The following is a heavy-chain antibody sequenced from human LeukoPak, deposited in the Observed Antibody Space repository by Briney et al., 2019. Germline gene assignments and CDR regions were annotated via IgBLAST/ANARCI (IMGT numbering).Heavy chain of an antibody. CDR2: IYYSGST. Sequence: SETLSLTCTVSGGSIRSYYWNWIRQPPGKGLEWIGYIYYSGSTNYNPSLKSRVTISVDTSKNQFSLKLSSVTAADTAIYYCASGPVDYYTSGSFLKWGQGTMVTVSS. CDR3: ASGPVDYYTSGSFLK. D-gene: IGHD3-10*01. CDR1: GGSIRSYY. J-gene: IGHJ3*01. V-gene: IGHV4-59*12.